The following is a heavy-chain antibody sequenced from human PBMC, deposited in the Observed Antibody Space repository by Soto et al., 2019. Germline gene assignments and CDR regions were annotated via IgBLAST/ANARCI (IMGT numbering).Heavy chain of an antibody. CDR1: GYTFTSYY. V-gene: IGHV1-46*03. D-gene: IGHD2-2*01. Sequence: ASVKVSCKASGYTFTSYYMHWVRQAPGQGLEWMGIINPSGGSTSYAQKFQGRVTMTRDTSTSTVYMELSSLRSEDTAVYSCARGEICSSTSCYSFDYWGQGTLVTVSS. CDR2: INPSGGST. CDR3: ARGEICSSTSCYSFDY. J-gene: IGHJ4*02.